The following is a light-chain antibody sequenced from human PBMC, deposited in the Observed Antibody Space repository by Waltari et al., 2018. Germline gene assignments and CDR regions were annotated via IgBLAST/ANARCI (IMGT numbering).Light chain of an antibody. Sequence: NFMLTQPHSVSESPGKTVTISCTGSSGSIASNYVQWYQQRPGSAPTTVIYEDNQRPSGAPDRFSGSIDSSPNSASLTISGLKTEDEADYYCQSYDSSLWVFGGGTKLTVL. V-gene: IGLV6-57*02. J-gene: IGLJ3*02. CDR1: SGSIASNY. CDR3: QSYDSSLWV. CDR2: EDN.